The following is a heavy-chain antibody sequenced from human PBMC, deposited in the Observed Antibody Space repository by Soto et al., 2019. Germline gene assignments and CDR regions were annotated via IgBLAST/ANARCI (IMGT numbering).Heavy chain of an antibody. D-gene: IGHD6-6*01. CDR2: ISAYNGNT. V-gene: IGHV1-18*01. CDR3: ARDTKYSSSGYDAFDI. CDR1: GYTFTSYG. Sequence: EASVKVSCKASGYTFTSYGIIWVRQAPGQGLEWMGWISAYNGNTNYAQKLQGRVTMTTDTSTSTAYMELRSLRSDDTAVYYCARDTKYSSSGYDAFDIWGQGTMVTVSS. J-gene: IGHJ3*02.